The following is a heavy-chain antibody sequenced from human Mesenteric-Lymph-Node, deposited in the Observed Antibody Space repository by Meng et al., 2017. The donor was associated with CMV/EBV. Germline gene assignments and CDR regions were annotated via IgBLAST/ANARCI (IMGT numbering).Heavy chain of an antibody. Sequence: ASVKVSCKASGYRFIDFYMHWVRQAPGQGLEWMGWINPNNGGTVYAQNFQDRVTMTSDTSITTAYMELSGLISDDSAIYYCARGRYYYGLDVWGQGTAVTVSS. J-gene: IGHJ6*02. V-gene: IGHV1-2*02. CDR2: INPNNGGT. D-gene: IGHD3-16*02. CDR3: ARGRYYYGLDV. CDR1: GYRFIDFY.